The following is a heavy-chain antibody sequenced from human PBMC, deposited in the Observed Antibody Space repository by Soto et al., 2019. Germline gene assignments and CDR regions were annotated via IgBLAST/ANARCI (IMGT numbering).Heavy chain of an antibody. D-gene: IGHD6-13*01. V-gene: IGHV1-69*01. CDR1: GGPLSSYA. CDR2: IIPIFGTA. CDR3: ARDGGRIAPEDYFDY. Sequence: QVQLVQSGAEVKKPGSSVKVSCKASGGPLSSYAITWVRQAPGQGLEWMGGIIPIFGTANYAQKFQGRVTITADESTSTAYMELSSLRSEDTAVYYCARDGGRIAPEDYFDYWGQGTLVTVSS. J-gene: IGHJ4*02.